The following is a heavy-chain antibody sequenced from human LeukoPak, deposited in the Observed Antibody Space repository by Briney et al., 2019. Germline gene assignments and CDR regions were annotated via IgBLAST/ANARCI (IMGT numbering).Heavy chain of an antibody. CDR1: GFTFSSYA. V-gene: IGHV3-23*01. Sequence: GGSLRLSCAASGFTFSSYAMSWVRQAPGKGLEWVSAISGSGGSTYYADSEKGRFTISRDNSKNTLYLQMNSLRAEDTAVYYCAKGVGYYDSSGYGDYWGQGTLVTVSS. CDR3: AKGVGYYDSSGYGDY. D-gene: IGHD3-22*01. CDR2: ISGSGGST. J-gene: IGHJ4*02.